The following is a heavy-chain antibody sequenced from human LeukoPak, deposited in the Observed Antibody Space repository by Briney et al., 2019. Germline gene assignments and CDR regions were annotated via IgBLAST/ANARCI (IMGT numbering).Heavy chain of an antibody. D-gene: IGHD3-22*01. CDR1: GFTFKTYS. Sequence: PGGSLRLSCEASGFTFKTYSMNWVRQPPGKGLEWISYISGDAGTTNYADSVTGRFAISRDNAKSSLFLQMEGLSADDTAVYYCATVNFYYDDSGYMPFDHWGQGAL. V-gene: IGHV3-48*04. J-gene: IGHJ4*02. CDR2: ISGDAGTT. CDR3: ATVNFYYDDSGYMPFDH.